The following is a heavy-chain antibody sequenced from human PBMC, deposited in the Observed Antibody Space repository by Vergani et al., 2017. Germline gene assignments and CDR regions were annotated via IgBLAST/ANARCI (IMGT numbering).Heavy chain of an antibody. CDR1: GGTFSSYS. V-gene: IGHV1-69*12. D-gene: IGHD1-26*01. Sequence: QVQLVQSGAAVKKPGSSVKVSCKASGGTFSSYSISWVRQAPGQGLEWMGGITPIFGTAKYAQKFQGRVTITADESTTTAYMELSSLRSEDTAVYYCAKSYGWELLHWFDPWGQGTLVTVSS. CDR3: AKSYGWELLHWFDP. CDR2: ITPIFGTA. J-gene: IGHJ5*02.